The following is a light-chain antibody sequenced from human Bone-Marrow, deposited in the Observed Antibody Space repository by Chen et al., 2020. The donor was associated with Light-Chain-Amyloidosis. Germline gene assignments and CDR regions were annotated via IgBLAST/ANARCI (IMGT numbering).Light chain of an antibody. CDR3: QSADSSGTYEVI. CDR1: DLPTKY. Sequence: SHQLTQPPPVSAPPGQTARITCSGDDLPTKYAYWYQQKPGQAPVLVIHRDTERPSGISERFSGSSSGTTATLTISGVQAEDEADYHCQSADSSGTYEVIFGGGTKLTVL. CDR2: RDT. J-gene: IGLJ2*01. V-gene: IGLV3-25*03.